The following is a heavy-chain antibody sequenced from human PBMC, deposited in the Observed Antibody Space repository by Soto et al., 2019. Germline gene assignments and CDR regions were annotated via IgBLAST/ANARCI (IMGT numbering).Heavy chain of an antibody. CDR3: AKSVGGGSPHDAVDI. J-gene: IGHJ3*02. CDR2: TGGGGVST. D-gene: IGHD2-15*01. V-gene: IGHV3-23*01. CDR1: GFTFRSYA. Sequence: EVQLLESGGGLVEPGGSLRLSCAASGFTFRSYAMTWVRQAPGKGLEWVSYTGGGGVSTYYADSVKGRFTSSRDDSKNTLYLQMNSLRAEDTALYYCAKSVGGGSPHDAVDIWGQGTMVTVS.